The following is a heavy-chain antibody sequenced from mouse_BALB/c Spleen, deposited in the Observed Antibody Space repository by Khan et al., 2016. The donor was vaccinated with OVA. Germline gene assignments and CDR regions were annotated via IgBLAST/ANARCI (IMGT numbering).Heavy chain of an antibody. Sequence: ELVESGGGLVQPGRSQKLSCAASGFTFNSYGMHWVRQAPEKGLEWVAYISGDSNTIYYADTVKGRFTISRDNPKNTLFLQMTSLMSEDTAMYYCATSYFYGYYFDYWGPGTTLTVS. CDR1: GFTFNSYG. CDR2: ISGDSNTI. J-gene: IGHJ2*01. D-gene: IGHD1-1*01. V-gene: IGHV5-17*02. CDR3: ATSYFYGYYFDY.